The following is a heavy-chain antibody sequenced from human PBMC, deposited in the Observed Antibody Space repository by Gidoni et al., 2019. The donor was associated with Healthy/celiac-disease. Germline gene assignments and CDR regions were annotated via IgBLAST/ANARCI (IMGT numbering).Heavy chain of an antibody. CDR2: ISWNSGSI. CDR3: AKDQLGFGGDAFDI. V-gene: IGHV3-9*01. CDR1: GFTFDDYA. J-gene: IGHJ3*02. D-gene: IGHD3-16*01. Sequence: EVQLVESGGGLVQPGRYLRLSCAASGFTFDDYAMHWVRQAPGKGLGWVSGISWNSGSIGYADSVKGRFTISRDNAKNSLYLQMNSLRAEDTALYYCAKDQLGFGGDAFDIWGQGTMVTVSS.